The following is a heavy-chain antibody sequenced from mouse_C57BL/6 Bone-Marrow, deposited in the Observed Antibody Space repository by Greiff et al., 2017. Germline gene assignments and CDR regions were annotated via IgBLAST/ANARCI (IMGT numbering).Heavy chain of an antibody. J-gene: IGHJ1*03. CDR2: IDPSDSYT. CDR1: GYTFTSYW. CDR3: AGYYCGRRDWYFDV. D-gene: IGHD1-1*01. V-gene: IGHV1-69*01. Sequence: QVQLQQPGAELVMPGASVKLSCKASGYTFTSYWMHWVKQRPGQGLEWIGEIDPSDSYTNYNQKFKGKSTLTVDKSSSTAYMQLSSLTSEDSAVYYCAGYYCGRRDWYFDVWGRGTAVTVSS.